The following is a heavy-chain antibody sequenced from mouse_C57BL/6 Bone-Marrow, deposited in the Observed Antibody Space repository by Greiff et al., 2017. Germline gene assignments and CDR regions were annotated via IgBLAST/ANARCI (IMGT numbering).Heavy chain of an antibody. CDR1: GYSFTSYY. CDR2: IYPGSGNT. CDR3: AREAIYYDYGYFDY. V-gene: IGHV1-66*01. J-gene: IGHJ2*01. Sequence: VQGVESGPELVKPGASVKISCKASGYSFTSYYIHWVKQRPGQGLEWIGWIYPGSGNTKYNEKFKGKATLTADTSSSTAYMQLSSLTSEDSAVYYCAREAIYYDYGYFDYWGQGTTLTVSS. D-gene: IGHD2-4*01.